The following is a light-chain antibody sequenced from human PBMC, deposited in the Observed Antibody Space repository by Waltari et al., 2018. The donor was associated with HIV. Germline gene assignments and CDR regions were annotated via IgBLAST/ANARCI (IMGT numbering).Light chain of an antibody. CDR1: NSNIGADHV. CDR2: ANT. CDR3: QSYDSSLDSYI. J-gene: IGLJ1*01. V-gene: IGLV1-40*01. Sequence: QSLLTQPPSVSGAPGQRVTISCTGSNSNIGADHVVHWYQQVPGAGPKLLISANTGRPSGVPDRFVGSKSGTSASLAITGLQADDEADYYCQSYDSSLDSYIFGTGTTVTVL.